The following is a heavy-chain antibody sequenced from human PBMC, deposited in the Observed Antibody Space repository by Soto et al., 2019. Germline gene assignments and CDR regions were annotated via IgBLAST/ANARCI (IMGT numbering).Heavy chain of an antibody. CDR2: ISTSSTTI. CDR3: TRGFSGYYMDV. J-gene: IGHJ6*03. CDR1: GFTFSSYI. V-gene: IGHV3-48*01. Sequence: GGSLRLSCAASGFTFSSYIMNWVRQAPGKGLEWVSYISTSSTTIYYAGSVRGRFTISRDNAKNSLYLQMNSLRAEDTAVYYCTRGFSGYYMDVWGKGTTVTVSS. D-gene: IGHD3-3*01.